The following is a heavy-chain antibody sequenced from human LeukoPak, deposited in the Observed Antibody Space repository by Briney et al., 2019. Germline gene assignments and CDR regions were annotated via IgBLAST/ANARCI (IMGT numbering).Heavy chain of an antibody. Sequence: SVKVSCKASGGTFSDYALNWVRQAPGQGLEWMGVFIPILGTANSTQKFQGRVTITRNTSISTAYMGLSSLRSEDTAVYYCARLAVGATEIDYWGQGTLVTVSS. CDR2: FIPILGTA. CDR1: GGTFSDYA. V-gene: IGHV1-69*10. CDR3: ARLAVGATEIDY. D-gene: IGHD1-26*01. J-gene: IGHJ4*02.